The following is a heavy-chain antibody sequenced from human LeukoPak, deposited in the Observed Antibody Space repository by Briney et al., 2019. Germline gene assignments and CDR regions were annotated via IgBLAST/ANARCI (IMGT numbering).Heavy chain of an antibody. CDR3: ARVWGSSGPLGGYFDY. V-gene: IGHV1-69*01. Sequence: GSSVKVSCKASGGTFSSYAISWVRQAPGQGLEWMGGIIPIFGTANYAQKFQGRVTITADESTSTAYMELSSLRSEDTAVYYCARVWGSSGPLGGYFDYWGQGTLVTVSS. D-gene: IGHD6-19*01. CDR1: GGTFSSYA. J-gene: IGHJ4*02. CDR2: IIPIFGTA.